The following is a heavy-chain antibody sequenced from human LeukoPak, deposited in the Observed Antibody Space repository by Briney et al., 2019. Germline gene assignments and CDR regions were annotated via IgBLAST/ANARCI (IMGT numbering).Heavy chain of an antibody. V-gene: IGHV4-59*01. J-gene: IGHJ6*02. CDR2: IYYSGST. Sequence: SETLSLTCTVSGDSISSYYWSWIRQPPGKGLEWIGYIYYSGSTNYNPSLKSRVTISVDTSKNQFSLKLSSVTAADTAVYYRARVVTSGSGYDWGEYGMDVWGQGTTVTVSS. CDR3: ARVVTSGSGYDWGEYGMDV. D-gene: IGHD5-12*01. CDR1: GDSISSYY.